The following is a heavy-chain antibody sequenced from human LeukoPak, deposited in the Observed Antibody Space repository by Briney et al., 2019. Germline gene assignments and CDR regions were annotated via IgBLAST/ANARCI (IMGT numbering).Heavy chain of an antibody. V-gene: IGHV1-2*02. D-gene: IGHD1-26*01. Sequence: ASVKVSYKASGYTFTGYYMHWVRQAPGQGLEWMGYINPRTGATYYAENFQGRVTMTRDTSINTAYLEMRFDDTAIYYCARAGRSLQMSIWFDPWGPGTLVTVSS. CDR1: GYTFTGYY. CDR2: INPRTGAT. CDR3: ARAGRSLQMSIWFDP. J-gene: IGHJ5*02.